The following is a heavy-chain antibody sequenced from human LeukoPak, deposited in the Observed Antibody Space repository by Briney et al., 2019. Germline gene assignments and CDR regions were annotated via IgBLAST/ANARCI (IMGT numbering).Heavy chain of an antibody. Sequence: SETLSLTCTVSGGSIIGYYWSWMRQPAGKGLEWIGRIHTSGSTNYNASLKSRVTISVDTSKNQFSLKLSSVTAADTAVYYCARFGPITDYGMDVWGQGTTVTVSS. D-gene: IGHD3-10*01. V-gene: IGHV4-4*07. CDR1: GGSIIGYY. CDR2: IHTSGST. J-gene: IGHJ6*02. CDR3: ARFGPITDYGMDV.